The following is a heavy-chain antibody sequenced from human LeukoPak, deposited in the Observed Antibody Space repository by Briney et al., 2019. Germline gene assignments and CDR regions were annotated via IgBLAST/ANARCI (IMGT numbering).Heavy chain of an antibody. CDR2: IYSGDSDT. D-gene: IGHD6-25*01. J-gene: IGHJ6*03. Sequence: GESLKISCKGSGNSATFKWIAWVRQMPGKGLEWMGIIYSGDSDTRYSPSFQGQVTISVDKSIYTAYLQWNSLKASDTAMYYCARSSYTSVAGFYMDVWGKGTTVIVSS. V-gene: IGHV5-51*01. CDR1: GNSATFKW. CDR3: ARSSYTSVAGFYMDV.